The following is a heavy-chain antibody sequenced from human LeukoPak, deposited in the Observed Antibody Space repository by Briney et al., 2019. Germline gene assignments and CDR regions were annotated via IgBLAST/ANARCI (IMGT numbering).Heavy chain of an antibody. V-gene: IGHV4-4*09. J-gene: IGHJ5*02. CDR3: ARQQLAYNWFDP. CDR1: GGSISSYY. Sequence: PSETLSLTCTVSGGSISSYYWSWIRQPPGKGLEWIGYIYTSGSTNYNPSLKSRVTISVDTSKNQFSLKLSSVTAADTAVYYCARQQLAYNWFDPWGQGTLVTVSS. CDR2: IYTSGST. D-gene: IGHD6-13*01.